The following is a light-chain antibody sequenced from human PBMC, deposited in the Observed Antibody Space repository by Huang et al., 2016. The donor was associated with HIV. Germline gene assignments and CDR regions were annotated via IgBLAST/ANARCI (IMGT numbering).Light chain of an antibody. J-gene: IGKJ3*01. CDR2: DAS. CDR1: QSVGSF. Sequence: EIVLTQSPATLSLSPGERATRSCRASQSVGSFLAWYQQKPGQEPRLLIYDASYRATGIPARFSGSGSGTDFTLTISSLEPEDFAVYYCQQRTYSFTFGPGTKVD. CDR3: QQRTYSFT. V-gene: IGKV3-11*01.